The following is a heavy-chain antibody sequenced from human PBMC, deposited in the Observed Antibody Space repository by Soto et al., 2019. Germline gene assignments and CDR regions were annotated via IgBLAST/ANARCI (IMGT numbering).Heavy chain of an antibody. V-gene: IGHV1-46*01. CDR2: INPSGGSI. Sequence: GASVKVSCKASGYTFTGYYMHWVRQAPGQGLEWMGVINPSGGSISYAQKFQGRVTTTRDTSTSTVYMELSSLTSEDTAVYFCARGVYDSGSYSYYGMDVWGQGTTVTVSS. CDR1: GYTFTGYY. J-gene: IGHJ6*02. CDR3: ARGVYDSGSYSYYGMDV. D-gene: IGHD3-10*01.